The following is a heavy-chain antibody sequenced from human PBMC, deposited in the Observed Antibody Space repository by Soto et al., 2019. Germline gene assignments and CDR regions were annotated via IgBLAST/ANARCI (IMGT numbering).Heavy chain of an antibody. CDR1: GYTFTGYY. CDR3: ARASAMVKWDFDY. D-gene: IGHD5-18*01. CDR2: INPNSGGT. Sequence: GASVKVSCKASGYTFTGYYMHWVRQAPGQGLEWMGWINPNSGGTNYAQKFQGWVTMTRDTSISTAYMELSRLRSDDTAVYYCARASAMVKWDFDYWGQGTLVTVSS. V-gene: IGHV1-2*04. J-gene: IGHJ4*02.